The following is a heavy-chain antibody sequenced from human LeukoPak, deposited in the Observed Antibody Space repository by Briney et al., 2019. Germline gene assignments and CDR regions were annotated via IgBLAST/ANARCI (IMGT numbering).Heavy chain of an antibody. D-gene: IGHD6-13*01. CDR3: ARHRIAAAVAFYFDS. J-gene: IGHJ4*02. CDR2: ISYDGSDK. Sequence: PPGGSLRLSCVASGFTFGKYWMSWVRQAPGKGLEWVAVISYDGSDKYYADSVQGRFTISRDNSENTLNLQMNSLRTEDTAVYYCARHRIAAAVAFYFDSWGQGALVAVSS. V-gene: IGHV3-30*03. CDR1: GFTFGKYW.